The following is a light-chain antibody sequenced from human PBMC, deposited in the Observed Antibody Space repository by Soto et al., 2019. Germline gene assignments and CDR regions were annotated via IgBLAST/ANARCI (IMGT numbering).Light chain of an antibody. CDR1: QDIGKF. V-gene: IGKV1-33*01. J-gene: IGKJ3*01. CDR3: QQYDNVVFT. Sequence: DVQMTESPSSLSASVGDRITITCQASQDIGKFLNWYQQKPGKAPKILIYDGSNLETGVPGRFSGGGSGTHFTFTISSLQPEDIGTYYCQQYDNVVFTFGPGTNVDLK. CDR2: DGS.